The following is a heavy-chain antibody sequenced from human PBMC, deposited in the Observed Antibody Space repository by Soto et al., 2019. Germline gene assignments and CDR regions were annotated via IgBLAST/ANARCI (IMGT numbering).Heavy chain of an antibody. Sequence: WGSLLLSCAASGFTFSSYAMTWVRQAPGKGLEWVSAISYSGVSTYYADSVKGRFTISRDSSENTLSLQMNSLGVDDTAVYYCARTRGYSDYDLDYWGQGTLVTVSS. CDR3: ARTRGYSDYDLDY. CDR2: ISYSGVST. J-gene: IGHJ4*02. V-gene: IGHV3-23*01. CDR1: GFTFSSYA. D-gene: IGHD5-12*01.